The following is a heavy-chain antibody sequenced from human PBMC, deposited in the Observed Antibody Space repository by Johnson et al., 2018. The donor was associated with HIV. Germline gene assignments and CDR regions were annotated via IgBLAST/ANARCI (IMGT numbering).Heavy chain of an antibody. CDR1: GFTVSSNY. V-gene: IGHV3-53*01. CDR3: AREGGSSGPDAFDS. CDR2: IYSGGST. Sequence: VQLVESGGGLIQPGGSLRLSCAASGFTVSSNYMSWVRQAPGKGLEWVSVIYSGGSTYYADSVKGRFTISRDNSKNTLYLQMNSLRAEDTAVYYCAREGGSSGPDAFDSWGQGTMVILSS. D-gene: IGHD3-16*01. J-gene: IGHJ3*02.